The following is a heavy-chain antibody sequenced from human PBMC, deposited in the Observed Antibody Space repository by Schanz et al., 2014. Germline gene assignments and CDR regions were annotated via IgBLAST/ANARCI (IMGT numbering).Heavy chain of an antibody. CDR3: ASKMKVGVYGSKGHDSLDI. V-gene: IGHV3-74*02. D-gene: IGHD3-22*01. J-gene: IGHJ3*02. CDR2: INSVGSNT. Sequence: EVQLAESGGGLVQPGGSLRLSCAASGFTFSSHWMHWVRQDPGKGLVWVARINSVGSNTYYADSVTGRFIISRDNAKNSLYLQMITMKAEGTAVYDCASKMKVGVYGSKGHDSLDIWGQGTMVTVSS. CDR1: GFTFSSHW.